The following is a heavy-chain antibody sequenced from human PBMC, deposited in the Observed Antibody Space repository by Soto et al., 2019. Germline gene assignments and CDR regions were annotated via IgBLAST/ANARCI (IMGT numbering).Heavy chain of an antibody. CDR2: IFSNDEK. V-gene: IGHV2-26*01. D-gene: IGHD2-2*01. CDR3: ARHHYSREDYFDY. J-gene: IGHJ4*02. CDR1: GFSLSNARMG. Sequence: QVTLKESGPVLVKPTETLTLTCTVSGFSLSNARMGVSWIRQSPGKALEWLAHIFSNDEKSYSTSLKSRLTISKDAANSQVVLTMTNMDPVDTATYYCARHHYSREDYFDYWGQGTLVTVSS.